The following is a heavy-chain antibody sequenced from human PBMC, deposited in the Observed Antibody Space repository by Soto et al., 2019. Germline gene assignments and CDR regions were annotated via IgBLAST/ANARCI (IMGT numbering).Heavy chain of an antibody. J-gene: IGHJ3*02. D-gene: IGHD2-15*01. Sequence: EVQLVESGGGLVQPGGSLRLSCAASGFTFSSYWMSWVRQAPGKGLEWVANIKQDGSEKYYVGSVKGRFTISRDNAKNSLYLQMNSLRAEDTAVYYCARVVGVLGYCSGGSCYFGAFDIWGQGTMVTVSS. CDR3: ARVVGVLGYCSGGSCYFGAFDI. V-gene: IGHV3-7*01. CDR1: GFTFSSYW. CDR2: IKQDGSEK.